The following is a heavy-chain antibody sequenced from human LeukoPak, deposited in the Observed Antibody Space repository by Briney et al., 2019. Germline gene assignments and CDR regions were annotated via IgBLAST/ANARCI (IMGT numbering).Heavy chain of an antibody. CDR1: GFTVSSNY. CDR3: ARDPGKSYYYDSSAIDY. Sequence: GGSLRLSCAASGFTVSSNYMSWVRQAPGKGLEWVSVIYSGGSTYYADSVKGRFTISRDNAKNSLYLQMNSLRAEDTAVYYCARDPGKSYYYDSSAIDYWGQGTLVTVSS. D-gene: IGHD3-22*01. J-gene: IGHJ4*02. V-gene: IGHV3-53*01. CDR2: IYSGGST.